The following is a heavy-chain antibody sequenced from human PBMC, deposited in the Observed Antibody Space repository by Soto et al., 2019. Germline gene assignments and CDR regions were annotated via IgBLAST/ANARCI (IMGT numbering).Heavy chain of an antibody. Sequence: QITLKQSGPTLVKPTQTLTLTCTFSGFSLRTSGVGVGWIRQPPGKALEWRAFIFWDDDKRYSPSLRSRLTITKDPSKKQVVLIMTNVDPVDTATYYCAHSSHPDYRFDPWGQGTLVTVSS. CDR3: AHSSHPDYRFDP. J-gene: IGHJ5*02. D-gene: IGHD4-17*01. CDR1: GFSLRTSGVG. CDR2: IFWDDDK. V-gene: IGHV2-5*02.